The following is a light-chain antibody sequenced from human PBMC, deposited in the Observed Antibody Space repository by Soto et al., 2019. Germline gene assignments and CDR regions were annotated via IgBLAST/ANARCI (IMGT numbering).Light chain of an antibody. CDR1: QSIGSN. CDR2: AAS. J-gene: IGKJ1*01. CDR3: QKTHTFPWK. V-gene: IGKV1-39*01. Sequence: DLQMTQSPSSLSASVRYRVTITCRASQSIGSNLNWYQQSPGKAPKLLVFAASSKPRGVPLRFDARGSGTDFSLTIYSLQPEDFVTYYCQKTHTFPWKCGQGTKGDIK.